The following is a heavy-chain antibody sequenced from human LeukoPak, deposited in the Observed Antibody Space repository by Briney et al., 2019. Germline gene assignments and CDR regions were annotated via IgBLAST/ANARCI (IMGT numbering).Heavy chain of an antibody. CDR3: ARSWETQLGFDY. CDR2: ISAYNGNT. J-gene: IGHJ4*02. CDR1: GYTFTSYG. Sequence: GASGKVCCKASGYTFTSYGISWVRQAPGQGLEWMGWISAYNGNTNYAQKVQGRVTMTTDTSTSTAYMELRSLRSDDTAVYYCARSWETQLGFDYWGQGTLVTVSS. D-gene: IGHD2-2*01. V-gene: IGHV1-18*04.